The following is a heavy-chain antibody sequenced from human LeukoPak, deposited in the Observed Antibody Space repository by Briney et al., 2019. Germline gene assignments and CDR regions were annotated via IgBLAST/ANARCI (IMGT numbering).Heavy chain of an antibody. V-gene: IGHV1-8*01. CDR1: GYTFTSYD. Sequence: ASVKVSCKASGYTFTSYDINWVRQATGQGLEWMGWTNPNSGNTGYAQKFQGRVTMTRNTSISTAYMELSSLRSEDTAVYYCARGKDYDSSGYYYDAFDIWGQGTMVTVSS. CDR3: ARGKDYDSSGYYYDAFDI. CDR2: TNPNSGNT. D-gene: IGHD3-22*01. J-gene: IGHJ3*02.